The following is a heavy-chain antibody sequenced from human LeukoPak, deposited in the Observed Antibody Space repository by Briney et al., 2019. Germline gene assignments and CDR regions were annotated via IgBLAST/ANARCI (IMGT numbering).Heavy chain of an antibody. CDR3: ARDSPTGDCSGGSCGDY. CDR2: ISAYNGNT. D-gene: IGHD2-15*01. J-gene: IGHJ4*02. CDR1: GYTFTSYG. V-gene: IGHV1-18*01. Sequence: GASVKVSCKASGYTFTSYGISWVRQAPGQGLEWMGWISAYNGNTNYAQKLQGRVTMTTDTSTSTAYMELRSLRSDDTAVYYCARDSPTGDCSGGSCGDYWGQGTLVTVSS.